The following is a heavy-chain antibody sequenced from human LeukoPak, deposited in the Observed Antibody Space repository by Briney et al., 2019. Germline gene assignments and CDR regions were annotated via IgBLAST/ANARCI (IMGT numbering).Heavy chain of an antibody. V-gene: IGHV4-59*01. CDR1: GGSINNYY. CDR3: TRERDVLVRGAPYGMDV. D-gene: IGHD3-10*01. Sequence: SETLSLTCTVSGGSINNYYWSWIRQPPGRGLEWLGFIFYTGRTNYNPSLRSRVTMSVDTSKNQFSLKMNSVTDADTAVYYCTRERDVLVRGAPYGMDVWGQGTTVTVSS. CDR2: IFYTGRT. J-gene: IGHJ6*02.